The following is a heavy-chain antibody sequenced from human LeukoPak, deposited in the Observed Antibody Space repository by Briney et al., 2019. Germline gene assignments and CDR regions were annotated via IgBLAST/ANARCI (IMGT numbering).Heavy chain of an antibody. Sequence: VASVKVSCKASGYTFTSYDINWVRQATGQGLEWMGWMNPNSGNTSYAQKFQGRVTITRNTSISTAYMELSSLRSEDTAVYYCARMYSSGWYWTGDYWGQGTLVTVSS. CDR3: ARMYSSGWYWTGDY. CDR1: GYTFTSYD. D-gene: IGHD6-19*01. J-gene: IGHJ4*02. V-gene: IGHV1-8*03. CDR2: MNPNSGNT.